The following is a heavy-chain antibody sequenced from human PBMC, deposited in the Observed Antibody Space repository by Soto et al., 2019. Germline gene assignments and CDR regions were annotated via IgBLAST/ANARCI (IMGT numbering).Heavy chain of an antibody. J-gene: IGHJ4*02. D-gene: IGHD2-15*01. Sequence: SETLSLTCTVCGGSISVSHWSWIRQTPGKGLEWIGNTYHSGGTNYSPSLKSRVTMSVDTSKNQISLKLSSVTAADAAEYYCARLLWFTNRWHYFDSWGQGALVTVSP. CDR1: GGSISVSH. CDR3: ARLLWFTNRWHYFDS. V-gene: IGHV4-59*08. CDR2: TYHSGGT.